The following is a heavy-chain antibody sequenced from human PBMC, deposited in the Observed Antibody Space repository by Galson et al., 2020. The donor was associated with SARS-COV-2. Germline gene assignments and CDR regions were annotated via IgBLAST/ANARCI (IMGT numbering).Heavy chain of an antibody. CDR2: ISTYNGNT. J-gene: IGHJ4*02. CDR3: ARRGTYPAFDDY. CDR1: GYTFTTYG. Sequence: ASVKVSCKASGYTFTTYGISWVRQAPGQGLEWMGWISTYNGNTNYAQKFQGRVTMTTDTSTSTAYMELRSRRSDETAVYYCARRGTYPAFDDYWGQGTLVTVSS. V-gene: IGHV1-18*01. D-gene: IGHD3-9*01.